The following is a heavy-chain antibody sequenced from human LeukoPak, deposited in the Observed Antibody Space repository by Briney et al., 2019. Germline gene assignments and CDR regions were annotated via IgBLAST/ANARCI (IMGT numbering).Heavy chain of an antibody. CDR3: VRAASFCSSTTCLDP. CDR1: GGSFSGYY. Sequence: PSETLSLSCAVYGGSFSGYYWSWIRQPPGKGLEWIGEINDSGSTKYNPSLKSRVTISVDTSKNQFSLKLSSVTAADTAVYYCVRAASFCSSTTCLDPWGQGTLVTVSS. D-gene: IGHD2-2*01. V-gene: IGHV4-34*01. CDR2: INDSGST. J-gene: IGHJ5*02.